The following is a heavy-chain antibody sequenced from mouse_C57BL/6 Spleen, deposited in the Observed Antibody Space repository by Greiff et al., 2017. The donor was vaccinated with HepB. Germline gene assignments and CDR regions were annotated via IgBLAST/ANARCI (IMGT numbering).Heavy chain of an antibody. CDR2: FHPYNDDT. V-gene: IGHV1-47*01. CDR3: ARRGMGDYGLFAY. Sequence: QVHVKQSGAELVKPGASVKMSCKASGYTFTTYPIEWMKQNHGKSLEWIGNFHPYNDDTKYNEKFKGKATLTVEKSSSTVYLELSRLTSDDSAVYYCARRGMGDYGLFAYWGQGTLVTVSA. J-gene: IGHJ3*01. D-gene: IGHD2-4*01. CDR1: GYTFTTYP.